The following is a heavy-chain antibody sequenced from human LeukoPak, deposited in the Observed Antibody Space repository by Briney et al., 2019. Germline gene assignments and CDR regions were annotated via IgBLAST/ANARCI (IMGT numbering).Heavy chain of an antibody. D-gene: IGHD4-23*01. CDR1: GFTFSGYV. CDR2: IYSGGTT. J-gene: IGHJ3*02. Sequence: GSLRLSCAASGFTFSGYVMSWVRQAPGKGLEWVSIIYSGGTTYYADSVKGRFTISRDNSENTLYLQMNSLRGEDTAVYYCARDRIYGGNSGALDIWARGHWSPSLQ. V-gene: IGHV3-66*01. CDR3: ARDRIYGGNSGALDI.